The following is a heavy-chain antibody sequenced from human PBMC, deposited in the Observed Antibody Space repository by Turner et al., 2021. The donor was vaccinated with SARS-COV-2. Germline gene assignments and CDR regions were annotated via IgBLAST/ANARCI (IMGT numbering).Heavy chain of an antibody. Sequence: QVQLVESGGGVVQPGRSLRLSCAASGITFSSHGMHWVRQAPGKGLGGVAVIWNDGSQKYYADSVKGRFTISRDNSKNMVYLQMNSLRAEDTAVYYCARLDDSGHWGAFDIWGQGTMVTVSS. CDR2: IWNDGSQK. D-gene: IGHD3-22*01. V-gene: IGHV3-33*01. J-gene: IGHJ3*02. CDR3: ARLDDSGHWGAFDI. CDR1: GITFSSHG.